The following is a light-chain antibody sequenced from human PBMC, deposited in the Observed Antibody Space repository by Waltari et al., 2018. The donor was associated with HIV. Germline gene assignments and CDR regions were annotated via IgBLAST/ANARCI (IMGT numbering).Light chain of an antibody. V-gene: IGKV4-1*01. CDR1: RTILYSSENRDC. CDR3: QQYYTPGPT. CDR2: CAS. Sequence: DIVMTQSPNSLAVSLGEKATIHCRSSRTILYSSENRDCLAWYQPKPGQSPEVLIYCASTRASGVPDRFSGSGSGTNFSLTISALQSDDVALYYCQQYYTPGPTFGGGTKVEIK. J-gene: IGKJ4*01.